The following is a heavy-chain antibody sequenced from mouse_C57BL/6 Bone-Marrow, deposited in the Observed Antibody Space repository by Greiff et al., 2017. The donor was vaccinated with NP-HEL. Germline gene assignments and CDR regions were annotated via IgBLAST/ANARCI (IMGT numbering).Heavy chain of an antibody. CDR3: ARKGVIGYDGYFFDD. V-gene: IGHV2-9-1*01. CDR2: IWTCGGT. Sequence: VQLQESGPGLVAPSPSLSITCTVSGFSLTSYAISWVRQPPGKGLEWLGVIWTCGGTNYNSALKSRLSISKDNSKSQVFLKMNSLQTDDTARYYCARKGVIGYDGYFFDDWGQGTTLTVSS. J-gene: IGHJ2*01. CDR1: GFSLTSYA. D-gene: IGHD2-2*01.